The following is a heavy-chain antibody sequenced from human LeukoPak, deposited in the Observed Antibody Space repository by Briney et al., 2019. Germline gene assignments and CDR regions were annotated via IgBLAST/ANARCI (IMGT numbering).Heavy chain of an antibody. J-gene: IGHJ5*01. V-gene: IGHV3-7*01. D-gene: IGHD1-1*01. Sequence: PGGSLRLSCAASGFSFSTYWMAWVRQAPGKGLEWVANIKGDESARHQADSVKGRFTISRDNAQKSVYLQMNSLRAEDTAVFYCAKTKTGSQLDWFDSWGQGTLVTVSS. CDR3: AKTKTGSQLDWFDS. CDR2: IKGDESAR. CDR1: GFSFSTYW.